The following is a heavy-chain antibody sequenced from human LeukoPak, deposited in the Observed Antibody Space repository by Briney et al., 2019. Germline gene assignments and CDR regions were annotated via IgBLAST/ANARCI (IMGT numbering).Heavy chain of an antibody. V-gene: IGHV4-59*01. CDR3: ARVYNTFDY. CDR2: IYYSGST. D-gene: IGHD2/OR15-2a*01. CDR1: GGSISSYY. J-gene: IGHJ4*02. Sequence: SETLSLTCTVSGGSISSYYWNWIRQPPGKGLEWIGYIYYSGSTNYNPSLKRRVPISVDTSKNQFSLKLSSVTAADTAVYYCARVYNTFDYWGQGTLVTVSS.